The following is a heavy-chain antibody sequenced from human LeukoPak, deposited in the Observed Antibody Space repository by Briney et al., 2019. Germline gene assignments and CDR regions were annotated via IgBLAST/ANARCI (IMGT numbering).Heavy chain of an antibody. CDR1: GFSFTNYW. CDR3: ANIQLERQPFLGD. CDR2: INSDGSAT. J-gene: IGHJ4*01. Sequence: PGGSLRLSCAASGFSFTNYWMHWVRQAPGKGLVWVSHINSDGSATRYADSVKGRFTISRDNAMNTLYLQTNSLRAEDTAVYSCANIQLERQPFLGDWGHGTLVTVSS. D-gene: IGHD1-1*01. V-gene: IGHV3-74*01.